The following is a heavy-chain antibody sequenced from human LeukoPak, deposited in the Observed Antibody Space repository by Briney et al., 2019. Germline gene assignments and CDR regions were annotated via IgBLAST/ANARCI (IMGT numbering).Heavy chain of an antibody. CDR2: IKKDGSEK. CDR3: ARQETSSYNGAFDT. V-gene: IGHV3-7*01. CDR1: GLTFNSYW. D-gene: IGHD1-26*01. Sequence: GGSLRLSCATSGLTFNSYWMSWVRQAPGKGLEWVANIKKDGSEKYYVDSVKGRFTISRDNAKNSLYLQMNSLRADDTAVYYCARQETSSYNGAFDTWGQGTMVTVSS. J-gene: IGHJ3*02.